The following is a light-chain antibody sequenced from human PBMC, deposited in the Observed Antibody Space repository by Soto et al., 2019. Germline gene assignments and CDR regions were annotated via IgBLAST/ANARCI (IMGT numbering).Light chain of an antibody. CDR1: QSVSSTY. CDR2: GAS. CDR3: QQYGSSPPYT. V-gene: IGKV3-20*01. Sequence: EIVLTQSPGTLSLSPGERATLSCRASQSVSSTYLAWYQQKPGQAPRLLLYGASSRATGIPDRFSGSGSGTDCPLTISRLEPEDFAVYYCQQYGSSPPYTFGQGTKLEIK. J-gene: IGKJ2*01.